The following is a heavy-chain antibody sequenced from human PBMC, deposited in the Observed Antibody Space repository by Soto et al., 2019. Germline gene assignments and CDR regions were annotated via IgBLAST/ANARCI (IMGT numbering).Heavy chain of an antibody. D-gene: IGHD2-15*01. CDR3: ARAEYCSGGSCYPTAWFDP. CDR1: GFTFSSYA. V-gene: IGHV3-64*01. Sequence: EVQLVESGGGLVQPGGSLRLSCAASGFTFSSYAMHWVRQAPGKGLEYVSAISSNGGTTYYANCVKGRFTISRNNSKNTLYLQIGSLRAEDMAVYYCARAEYCSGGSCYPTAWFDPWGQGTLVTISS. J-gene: IGHJ5*02. CDR2: ISSNGGTT.